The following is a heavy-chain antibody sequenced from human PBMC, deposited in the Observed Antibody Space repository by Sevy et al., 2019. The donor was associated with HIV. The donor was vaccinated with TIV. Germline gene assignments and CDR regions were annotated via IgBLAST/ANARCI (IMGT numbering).Heavy chain of an antibody. D-gene: IGHD3-16*01. CDR2: IGAYNGNR. CDR1: GYTFSTYG. V-gene: IGHV1-18*01. Sequence: ASVTVSCKASGYTFSTYGISWVRQAPGQGLEWMGWIGAYNGNRKYAQKFQDRITMTTDTSTSTAYMELRSLRSDDTAVYFCARLSTARGESNWFDPWGQGTLVTVSS. CDR3: ARLSTARGESNWFDP. J-gene: IGHJ5*02.